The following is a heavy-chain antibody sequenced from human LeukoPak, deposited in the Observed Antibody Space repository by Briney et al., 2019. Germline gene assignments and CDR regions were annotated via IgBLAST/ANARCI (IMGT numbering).Heavy chain of an antibody. V-gene: IGHV4-34*01. D-gene: IGHD5-18*01. CDR2: INHSGST. Sequence: SETLSLTCTVSGGSVIGYYWSWIRQPPGKGLEWIGEINHSGSTNYNPSLKSRVTISVDTSKNQFSLKLSSVTAADTAVYYCATHPRSSYGYDYWGQGTLVTVSS. J-gene: IGHJ4*02. CDR1: GGSVIGYY. CDR3: ATHPRSSYGYDY.